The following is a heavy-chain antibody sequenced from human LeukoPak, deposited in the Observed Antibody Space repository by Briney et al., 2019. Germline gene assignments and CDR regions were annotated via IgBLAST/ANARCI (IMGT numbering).Heavy chain of an antibody. D-gene: IGHD2-21*02. CDR1: GGTFSSYA. J-gene: IGHJ4*02. Sequence: EASVKVSCKASGGTFSSYAISWVRQAPGQGLEWMGGIIPIFGTANYAQKFQGRVAITTDESTSTAYMELSSLRSEDTAVYYCARALAYCGGDCYASDYWGQGTLVTVSS. CDR2: IIPIFGTA. V-gene: IGHV1-69*05. CDR3: ARALAYCGGDCYASDY.